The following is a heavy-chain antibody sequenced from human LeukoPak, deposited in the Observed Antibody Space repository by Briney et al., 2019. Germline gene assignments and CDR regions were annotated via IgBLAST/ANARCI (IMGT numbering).Heavy chain of an antibody. D-gene: IGHD5-24*01. V-gene: IGHV5-51*01. CDR2: IYPGDSDT. CDR1: GYSFTSYW. Sequence: GESLKISCKGSGYSFTSYWIVWVRQMPGKGLEWMGIIYPGDSDTRYSPSFQGQVTISADKSISTAYLQWSSLKASDTAMYYCARLFGRLNGMTTTRGYNWFNPWGQGTLVTVSS. CDR3: ARLFGRLNGMTTTRGYNWFNP. J-gene: IGHJ5*02.